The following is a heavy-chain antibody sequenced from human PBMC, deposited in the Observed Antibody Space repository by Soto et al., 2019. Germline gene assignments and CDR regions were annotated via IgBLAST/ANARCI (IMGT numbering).Heavy chain of an antibody. CDR1: GYTFTGYY. V-gene: IGHV1-2*02. CDR2: INPNSGNT. D-gene: IGHD5-18*01. Sequence: QVQLVQSGAEVKKPGASVKVSCKASGYTFTGYYMHWVRQAPGQGLEWMGWINPNSGNTKYVQKFQGRVTMTRATSIRTAYMERSRMTSDDKAVYYCARGGGDTAPFEPWGQGTLVTVSS. CDR3: ARGGGDTAPFEP. J-gene: IGHJ5*02.